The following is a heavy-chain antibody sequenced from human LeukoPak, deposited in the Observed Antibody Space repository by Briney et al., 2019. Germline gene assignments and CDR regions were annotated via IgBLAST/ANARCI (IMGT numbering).Heavy chain of an antibody. CDR1: GGTFSSYA. Sequence: ASVKVSCKASGGTFSSYAISWVRQAPGQGLEWMGRIIPILGIANYAQKFQGRVTITADKSTSTAYMELSSLRSEDTAVYYCARAGVQQLSGMDIWGQGTTVTVSS. CDR2: IIPILGIA. CDR3: ARAGVQQLSGMDI. V-gene: IGHV1-69*04. J-gene: IGHJ6*02. D-gene: IGHD6-13*01.